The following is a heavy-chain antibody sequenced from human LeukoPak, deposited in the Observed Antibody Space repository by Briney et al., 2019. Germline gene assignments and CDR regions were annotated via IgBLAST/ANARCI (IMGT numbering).Heavy chain of an antibody. CDR2: ISAYNGNT. J-gene: IGHJ6*02. Sequence: EASVKVSCKASGYTFTSYGISWVRQAPGQGLEWMGWISAYNGNTNYAQKLQGRVTMTTDTSTSIAYMELRSLRSDDTAVYYCARDMGIRYFDWFDYYYGMDVWGQGTTVTVSS. CDR1: GYTFTSYG. D-gene: IGHD3-9*01. CDR3: ARDMGIRYFDWFDYYYGMDV. V-gene: IGHV1-18*01.